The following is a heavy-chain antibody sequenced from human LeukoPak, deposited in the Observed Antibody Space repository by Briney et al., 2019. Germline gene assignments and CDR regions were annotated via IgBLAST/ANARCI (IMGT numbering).Heavy chain of an antibody. CDR2: IRSKANSYAT. V-gene: IGHV3-73*01. J-gene: IGHJ3*01. CDR1: GFTFSGSA. D-gene: IGHD3-3*01. CDR3: TRLAYYDFWSGSPDAFDL. Sequence: PGGSLRLSCAASGFTFSGSAMHWVRQASGKGLEWVGRIRSKANSYATAYAASVKGRFTISRDDSKNTAYLQMNSLKTEDTAVYYCTRLAYYDFWSGSPDAFDLWGQGTMVTVSS.